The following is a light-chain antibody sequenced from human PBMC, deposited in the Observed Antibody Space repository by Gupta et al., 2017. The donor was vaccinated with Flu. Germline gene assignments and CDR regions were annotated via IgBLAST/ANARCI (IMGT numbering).Light chain of an antibody. J-gene: IGLJ2*01. CDR3: ETGDSITHGV. CDR2: LRGSGSD. Sequence: TCTLRTGRSGRMMEWVQLKPGKAPRDCMKLRGSGSDSTGGGLTGRFSGSSCEADCYLTISNLQAEEEDDYYSETGDSITHGVFGGGTKLTVL. CDR1: TGRSGRM. V-gene: IGLV4-60*03.